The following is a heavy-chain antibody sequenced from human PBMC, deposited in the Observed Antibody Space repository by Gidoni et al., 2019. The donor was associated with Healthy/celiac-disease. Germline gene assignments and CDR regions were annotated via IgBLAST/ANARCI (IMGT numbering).Heavy chain of an antibody. CDR1: GYTFTGYY. D-gene: IGHD3-22*01. J-gene: IGHJ2*01. CDR3: ARVGDYYDSSGYSHWYFDL. CDR2: INPNSGGT. Sequence: QVQLVQSGAEVKKPGASVKVSCKASGYTFTGYYMHWVRQAPGQGLEWMGWINPNSGGTNYAQKFQGRVTMTRDTSISTAYMELSRLRSDDTAVYYCARVGDYYDSSGYSHWYFDLWGRGTLVTVSS. V-gene: IGHV1-2*02.